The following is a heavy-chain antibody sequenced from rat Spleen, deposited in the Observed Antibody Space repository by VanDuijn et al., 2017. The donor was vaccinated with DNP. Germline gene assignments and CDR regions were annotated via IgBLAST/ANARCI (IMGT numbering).Heavy chain of an antibody. CDR1: GFTFSDYN. CDR3: TTLDF. Sequence: EVQLVESGGGLVQPGRSMKLACRASGFTFSDYNMAWVRQAPAKGLEWVAYIGSAAYAPYYGDSVKGRFTISRDNAKSTLYLQMDSLRSEDTATYYCTTLDFWGPGTMVTVSS. V-gene: IGHV5-27*01. CDR2: IGSAAYAP. J-gene: IGHJ1*01.